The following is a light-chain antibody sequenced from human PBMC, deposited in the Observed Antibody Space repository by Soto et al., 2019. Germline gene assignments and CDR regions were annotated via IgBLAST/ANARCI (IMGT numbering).Light chain of an antibody. CDR2: EVS. J-gene: IGLJ1*01. V-gene: IGLV2-14*01. CDR1: SSDVGRYNY. CDR3: SSYTSTFTYV. Sequence: LTQPASVSGSPGQSITISCSGTSSDVGRYNYVSWYQQHPGTAPKLMIYEVSNRPSGVSNRFSGSKSGDTASLTISGLQAEDEADYYCSSYTSTFTYVLGAGTKVTVL.